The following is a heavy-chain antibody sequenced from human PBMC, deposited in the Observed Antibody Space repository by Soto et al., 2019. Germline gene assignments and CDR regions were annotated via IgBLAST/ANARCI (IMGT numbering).Heavy chain of an antibody. CDR3: ARSPLTIVVVITHLTQPDY. Sequence: GASVKVSCKASGFTFTSYAITWVRQAPGQGLEWMGWISAHNGNTNYAQNLRGRVTMTTDTSTSTAYMELRSLRSDDTAVYYCARSPLTIVVVITHLTQPDYWGQGTLVTVSS. CDR2: ISAHNGNT. J-gene: IGHJ4*02. V-gene: IGHV1-18*01. D-gene: IGHD3-22*01. CDR1: GFTFTSYA.